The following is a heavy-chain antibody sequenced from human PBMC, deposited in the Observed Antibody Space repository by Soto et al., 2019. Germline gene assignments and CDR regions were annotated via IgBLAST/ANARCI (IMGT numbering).Heavy chain of an antibody. CDR3: ARVRSDFWSGYYIYNWFDP. J-gene: IGHJ5*02. V-gene: IGHV1-69*06. Sequence: ASVNFSCKASGGTFSSYAISWVRQAPGQGLEWMGGIIPIFGTANYAQKFQGRVTITADKSTSTAYMELSSLTSEDTAVYYCARVRSDFWSGYYIYNWFDPWGQGTLVTVSS. CDR1: GGTFSSYA. CDR2: IIPIFGTA. D-gene: IGHD3-3*01.